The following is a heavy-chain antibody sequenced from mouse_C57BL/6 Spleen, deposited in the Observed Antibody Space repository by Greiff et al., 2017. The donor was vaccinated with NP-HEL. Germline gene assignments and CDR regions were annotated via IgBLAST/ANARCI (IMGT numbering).Heavy chain of an antibody. V-gene: IGHV14-4*01. CDR3: TTDYGSSYLFAY. CDR1: GFNIKDDY. J-gene: IGHJ3*01. CDR2: IDPENGDT. Sequence: VQLKQSGAELVRPGASVKLSCTASGFNIKDDYMHWVKQRPEQGLEWIGWIDPENGDTEYASKFQGKATITADTSSNTAYLQLSSLTSEDTAVYYCTTDYGSSYLFAYWGQGTLVTVSA. D-gene: IGHD1-1*01.